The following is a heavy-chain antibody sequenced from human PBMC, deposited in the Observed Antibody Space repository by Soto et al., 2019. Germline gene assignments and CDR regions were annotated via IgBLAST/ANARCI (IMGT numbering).Heavy chain of an antibody. CDR2: ISYDGTNK. Sequence: QLQLVEAGGGVVQPGRSLRLSCAASGFTFSSYGIHWVRQAPGKGLEWVAVISYDGTNKWYADSVRGRVNISRDNSKNTLFLQTKSLKAEDTAIYYCAKDWRHIEVDALTENRAFHIWGQGTVVTVS. V-gene: IGHV3-30*18. CDR1: GFTFSSYG. J-gene: IGHJ3*02. CDR3: AKDWRHIEVDALTENRAFHI. D-gene: IGHD2-15*01.